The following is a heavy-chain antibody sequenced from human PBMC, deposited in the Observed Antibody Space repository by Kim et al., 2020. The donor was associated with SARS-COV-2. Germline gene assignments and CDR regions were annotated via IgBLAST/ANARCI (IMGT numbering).Heavy chain of an antibody. Sequence: GESLKISCKGSGYSFTSYWISWVRQMPGKGLEWMGRIDPSDSYTNYSPSFQGHVTISADKSISTAYLQWSSLKASDTAMYYCARLDDILTGTRGGWFDPWGQGTLVTVSS. V-gene: IGHV5-10-1*01. CDR1: GYSFTSYW. CDR3: ARLDDILTGTRGGWFDP. D-gene: IGHD3-9*01. CDR2: IDPSDSYT. J-gene: IGHJ5*02.